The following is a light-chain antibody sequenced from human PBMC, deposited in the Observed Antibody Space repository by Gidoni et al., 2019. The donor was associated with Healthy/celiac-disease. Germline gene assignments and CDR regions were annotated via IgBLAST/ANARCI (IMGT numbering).Light chain of an antibody. CDR3: QQYGSSPRT. Sequence: IALHHSPGTLSWAPGERATFSCRASQCVSSCYLAWYQQKPGQAPRLLIYGASSRATGIADSFSGSGSAREVTLTISRLEPEDFAVYYCQQYGSSPRTFGQGTKVEIK. CDR1: QCVSSCY. CDR2: GAS. V-gene: IGKV3-20*01. J-gene: IGKJ1*01.